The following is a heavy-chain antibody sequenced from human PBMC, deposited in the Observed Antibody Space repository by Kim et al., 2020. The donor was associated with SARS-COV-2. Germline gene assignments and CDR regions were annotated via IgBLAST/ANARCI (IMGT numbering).Heavy chain of an antibody. CDR1: DNTFSSHD. J-gene: IGHJ2*01. CDR2: SSAHSGNT. Sequence: ASVKVSCKASDNTFSSHDLTWVRQALGQGLEWMGWSSAHSGNTNFAQKFQGRVALTTDAASTTAYMELRNLRFDDTAVYYCATKKRGYWYFDLWGRGTLV. CDR3: ATKKRGYWYFDL. V-gene: IGHV1-18*01. D-gene: IGHD3-3*01.